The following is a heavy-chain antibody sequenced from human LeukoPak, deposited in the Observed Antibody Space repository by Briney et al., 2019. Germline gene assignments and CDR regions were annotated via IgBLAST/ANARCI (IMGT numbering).Heavy chain of an antibody. CDR3: ARDRVVRGVPMDV. V-gene: IGHV3-21*01. Sequence: GGSLRLSCAASGFTFSSYSMNWVRQAPGKGLEWVSSISSSSSYIYYADSVKGRFTISRDNAKNSLYLQMNSLRAEDTAVYYCARDRVVRGVPMDVWGKGTTVTVSS. D-gene: IGHD3-10*01. CDR1: GFTFSSYS. CDR2: ISSSSSYI. J-gene: IGHJ6*04.